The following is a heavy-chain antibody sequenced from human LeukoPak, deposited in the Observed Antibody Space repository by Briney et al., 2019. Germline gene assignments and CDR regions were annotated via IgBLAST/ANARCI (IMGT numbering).Heavy chain of an antibody. D-gene: IGHD1-26*01. CDR2: IRSKANNYAT. CDR3: IRGAASGYYYGFDV. CDR1: GFTFSGST. V-gene: IGHV3-73*01. Sequence: GRSLRLSCAASGFTFSGSTMHWVRQASGKGLEWVGRIRSKANNYATAYATSVKGRFTLSRDDSKNTAYLQMNSLKTEDTAVYYCIRGAASGYYYGFDVWGQGATVTVSS. J-gene: IGHJ6*02.